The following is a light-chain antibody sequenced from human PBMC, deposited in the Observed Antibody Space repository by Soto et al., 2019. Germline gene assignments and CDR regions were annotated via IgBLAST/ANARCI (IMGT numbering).Light chain of an antibody. V-gene: IGKV1-27*01. J-gene: IGKJ3*01. CDR1: QDISNY. CDR2: DAS. CDR3: QNDYNVPVI. Sequence: DIQMTQSPSSLSASIGDRVTIACRASQDISNYLAWYQQNPGKVPNLLIYDASTLQSGVPSRFSGSGSGTDFTLTISSLQPEDVATYFCQNDYNVPVIFGPGTKVDIK.